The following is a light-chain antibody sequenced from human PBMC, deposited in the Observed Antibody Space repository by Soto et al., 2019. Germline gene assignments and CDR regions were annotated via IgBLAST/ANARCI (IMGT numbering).Light chain of an antibody. Sequence: EIVLTQSTATLSLSPGERATLSCRASRSVSSYLAWYQQKPGQAPRLLIFDASNRATGIPARFSGSGSATDFTLTISSLEPEDFAVYYRQHRSIWPVSFGQGTRLEIK. V-gene: IGKV3-11*01. J-gene: IGKJ5*01. CDR3: QHRSIWPVS. CDR1: RSVSSY. CDR2: DAS.